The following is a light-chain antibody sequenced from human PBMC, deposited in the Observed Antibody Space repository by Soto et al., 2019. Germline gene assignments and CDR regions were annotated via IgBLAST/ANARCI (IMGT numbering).Light chain of an antibody. CDR3: RV. J-gene: IGLJ1*01. CDR2: EVS. CDR1: SSDVGGYNY. Sequence: QSALTQPPSASGSPGQSVTISCTGTSSDVGGYNYVSWYQQHPGKAPKLMIYEVSKRPSGVPDRVSGSKSGNTASLTVSGLQAEDEADYYSRVFGTGTKLTVL. V-gene: IGLV2-8*01.